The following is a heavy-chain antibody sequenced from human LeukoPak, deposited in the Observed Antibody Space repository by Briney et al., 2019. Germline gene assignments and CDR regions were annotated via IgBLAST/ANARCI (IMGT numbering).Heavy chain of an antibody. CDR3: ARDEDYGIFVNVDY. CDR2: FSTYNGNT. Sequence: ASVKVSCKASGYSFVLYGISWVRQAPGQGPEWMGWFSTYNGNTKYAEKFQGRVTMTTDTPTSTAYMELRSLRSDDTAVYYCARDEDYGIFVNVDYWGQGTLVTVSS. J-gene: IGHJ4*02. CDR1: GYSFVLYG. D-gene: IGHD4-17*01. V-gene: IGHV1-18*01.